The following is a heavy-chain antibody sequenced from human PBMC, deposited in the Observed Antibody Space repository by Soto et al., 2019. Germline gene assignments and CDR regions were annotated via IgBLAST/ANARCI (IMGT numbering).Heavy chain of an antibody. CDR3: ARGHRTASPNGDKAKKTPKPAAIRWFDP. J-gene: IGHJ5*02. Sequence: QVQLQQWGAGLLKPSETLSLTCAVYGGSFSGYYWSWIRQPPGKGLEWIGEINHSGSTNYNPSLTSRVTISVDTSKNQFSLKLSSVTAADTAVYYCARGHRTASPNGDKAKKTPKPAAIRWFDPWGQGTLVTVSS. V-gene: IGHV4-34*01. CDR1: GGSFSGYY. D-gene: IGHD2-2*01. CDR2: INHSGST.